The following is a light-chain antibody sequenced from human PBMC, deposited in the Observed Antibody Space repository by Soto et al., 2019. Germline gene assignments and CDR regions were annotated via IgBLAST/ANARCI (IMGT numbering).Light chain of an antibody. CDR3: LLSYSGVGGV. CDR2: STT. J-gene: IGLJ2*01. CDR1: TGAVTSGHY. Sequence: QTVVTQEPSRTVSPGGTVTLTCGSSTGAVTSGHYPYWFQQKPGQAPRTLIYSTTNKHSWTPARFSGSLLGDNAALTLSGAQPEDEADYYCLLSYSGVGGVFGGGTKLTV. V-gene: IGLV7-46*01.